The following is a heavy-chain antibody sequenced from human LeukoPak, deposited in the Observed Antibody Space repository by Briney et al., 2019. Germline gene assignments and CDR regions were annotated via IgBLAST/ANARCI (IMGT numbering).Heavy chain of an antibody. CDR1: GFTFGSYW. Sequence: GGSLRLSCAASGFTFGSYWMSWVRQAPGKGLEWVANIKQDGSEKYYVDSVKGRLTISRDNTKNSLYLQMNSLRAEDTAVYFCAREGVLAAADYWGQGTLVTVSS. V-gene: IGHV3-7*01. CDR3: AREGVLAAADY. CDR2: IKQDGSEK. J-gene: IGHJ4*02. D-gene: IGHD2-2*01.